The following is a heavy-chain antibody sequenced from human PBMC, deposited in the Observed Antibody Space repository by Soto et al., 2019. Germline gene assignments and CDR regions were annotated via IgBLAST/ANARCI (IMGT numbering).Heavy chain of an antibody. J-gene: IGHJ4*02. CDR1: GYTFTGYY. Sequence: GASVKVSCKASGYTFTGYYMHWVRQAPGQGLEWMGWINPNSGGTNYAQKFQGWVTMTRDTSISTAYMELSRLRSDDTAVYYCARDHVVRGSYYDYWGQGTLVTVSS. D-gene: IGHD1-26*01. CDR2: INPNSGGT. CDR3: ARDHVVRGSYYDY. V-gene: IGHV1-2*04.